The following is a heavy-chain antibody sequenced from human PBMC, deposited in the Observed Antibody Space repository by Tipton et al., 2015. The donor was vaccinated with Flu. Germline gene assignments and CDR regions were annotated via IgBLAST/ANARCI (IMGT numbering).Heavy chain of an antibody. V-gene: IGHV1-18*01. CDR1: GYSFTSYE. CDR2: ISGYNGNT. D-gene: IGHD4-17*01. Sequence: QLVQSGAEVKKPGASVKLSCKASGYSFTSYEITWVRQAPGQGLELVGWISGYNGNTKYTQKFQGRVTMTADTPTTTAFMEWTSLTSADTAMYYCARKEENGAYVYVDYWGQGTLVTVSS. CDR3: ARKEENGAYVYVDY. J-gene: IGHJ4*02.